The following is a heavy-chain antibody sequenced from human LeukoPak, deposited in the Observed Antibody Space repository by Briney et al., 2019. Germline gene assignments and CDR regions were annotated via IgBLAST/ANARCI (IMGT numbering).Heavy chain of an antibody. CDR3: ARGWSPGSGCDY. CDR2: IYYGGST. D-gene: IGHD6-19*01. V-gene: IGHV4-39*07. J-gene: IGHJ4*02. Sequence: SETLSLTCTVSGGSINSTSYYWGWIRQPPGKGLEWIGSIYYGGSTYYNPSLKSRVTILVDVDTSKNQFSLKLSSVTAADTAVYYCARGWSPGSGCDYWGQGTLVTVSS. CDR1: GGSINSTSYY.